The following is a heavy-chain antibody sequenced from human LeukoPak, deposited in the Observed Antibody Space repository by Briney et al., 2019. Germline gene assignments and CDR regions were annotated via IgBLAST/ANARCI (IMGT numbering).Heavy chain of an antibody. CDR2: IIPILGIA. V-gene: IGHV1-69*10. Sequence: SSGTVSFTASACTFTIYGISWVRLAPAPGQEWMGGIIPILGIANYSHKVQGKVTITASRATSTDYIELSRQRSEDPAADYCSIGYSYGYGVFDYWGQGTLVTVSS. CDR3: SIGYSYGYGVFDY. CDR1: ACTFTIYG. D-gene: IGHD5-18*01. J-gene: IGHJ4*02.